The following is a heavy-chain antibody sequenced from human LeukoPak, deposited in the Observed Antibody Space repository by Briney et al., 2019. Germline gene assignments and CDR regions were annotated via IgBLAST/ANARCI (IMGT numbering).Heavy chain of an antibody. CDR2: INHSGST. D-gene: IGHD2-15*01. CDR1: GGSFSGYY. CDR3: ARDRTLVVAGACCLDL. Sequence: SETLSLTCAVYGGSFSGYYWSWIRQPPGKGLEWIGEINHSGSTNYNPSLKSRVTISVDTSKNQFSLKLSSVTAADTAVYYCARDRTLVVAGACCLDLWGRGTLVTVSS. V-gene: IGHV4-34*01. J-gene: IGHJ2*01.